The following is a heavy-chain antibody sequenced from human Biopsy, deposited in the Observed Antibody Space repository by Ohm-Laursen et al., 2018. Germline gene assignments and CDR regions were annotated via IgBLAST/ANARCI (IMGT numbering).Heavy chain of an antibody. Sequence: GSLRLSCTASGFTFSDYYMNWIRQAPGKGLEWVSFITNTGRTVYADSVKGRFTISRDNADNSLHLQMKSLRAEDTAVYYCARGRTGGWGQGTLVTVSS. CDR3: ARGRTGG. J-gene: IGHJ4*02. V-gene: IGHV3-11*01. D-gene: IGHD1/OR15-1a*01. CDR2: ITNTGRTV. CDR1: GFTFSDYY.